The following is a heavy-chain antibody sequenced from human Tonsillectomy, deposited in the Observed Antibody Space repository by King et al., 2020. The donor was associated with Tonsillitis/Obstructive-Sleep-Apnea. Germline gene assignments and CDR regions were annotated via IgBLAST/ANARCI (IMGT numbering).Heavy chain of an antibody. J-gene: IGHJ4*02. CDR3: ANEVVHSGYSYGPPDY. V-gene: IGHV3-23*04. Sequence: VQLVESGGGLVQPGGSLRLSCAASGFTFSSYAMSWVRQAPGKGLEWVSGISPSGGSTYYAGSVKGRFTISRDNSKNTLYLQMKSLRAEDTAVYYCANEVVHSGYSYGPPDYWGQGTLVTVSS. CDR2: ISPSGGST. CDR1: GFTFSSYA. D-gene: IGHD5-18*01.